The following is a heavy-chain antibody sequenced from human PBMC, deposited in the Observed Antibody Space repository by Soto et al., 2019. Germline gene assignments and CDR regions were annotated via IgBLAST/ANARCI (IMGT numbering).Heavy chain of an antibody. CDR3: ARDSGSYCDY. CDR2: IWYDGSNK. CDR1: GFTFSSYG. V-gene: IGHV3-33*01. Sequence: QVQLVESGGGVVQPGRSLRLSCAASGFTFSSYGMHWVRQAPGKGLEWVAVIWYDGSNKYYADSVKGRFTISRDNSKNTLYLQMSSLRAEDTAVYYCARDSGSYCDYWGQGTLVTVSS. J-gene: IGHJ4*02. D-gene: IGHD1-26*01.